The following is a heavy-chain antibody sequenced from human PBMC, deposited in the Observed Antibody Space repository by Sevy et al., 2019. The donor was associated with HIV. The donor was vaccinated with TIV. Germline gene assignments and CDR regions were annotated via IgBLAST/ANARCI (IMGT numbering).Heavy chain of an antibody. J-gene: IGHJ4*02. V-gene: IGHV3-23*01. Sequence: GGSLRLSCGASGFTFSNYAMSWVRQAPGKGLEWVSSISGSGDNTYYADSVKGRFTVSSDNSKNTLYLQMNSLRAEDTAVYYCAKDSGDDNYGLFDYWGQGTLVTVSS. CDR2: ISGSGDNT. D-gene: IGHD5-18*01. CDR1: GFTFSNYA. CDR3: AKDSGDDNYGLFDY.